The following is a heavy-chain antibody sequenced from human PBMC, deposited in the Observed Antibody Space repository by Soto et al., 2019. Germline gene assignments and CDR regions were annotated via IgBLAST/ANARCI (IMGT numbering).Heavy chain of an antibody. J-gene: IGHJ6*02. Sequence: QVQLVEFGGGVVQPGRSLRLSCAASGFTFSSYGMHWVRQAPGKGLEWVAVISYDGSNKYYADSVKGRFTISRDNSKNTLYLQMNSLRAEDTAVYYCAKSPGFWSGYGLYYYGMDVWGQGTTVTVSS. CDR1: GFTFSSYG. D-gene: IGHD3-3*01. CDR2: ISYDGSNK. V-gene: IGHV3-30*18. CDR3: AKSPGFWSGYGLYYYGMDV.